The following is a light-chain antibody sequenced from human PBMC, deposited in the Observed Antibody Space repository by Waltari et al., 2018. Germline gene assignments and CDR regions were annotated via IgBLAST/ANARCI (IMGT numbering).Light chain of an antibody. CDR3: SSYAGSNNVV. J-gene: IGLJ2*01. CDR2: EVS. CDR1: SSDVGGYNY. V-gene: IGLV2-8*01. Sequence: QSALTQPPSASGSPGQSVTISCTGTSSDVGGYNYVSWYQQHPGKAPKLMIYEVSQRPSGVHDRFAGSKSGNTASLTVSGLQAEDEADYYCSSYAGSNNVVFGGGTKLTVL.